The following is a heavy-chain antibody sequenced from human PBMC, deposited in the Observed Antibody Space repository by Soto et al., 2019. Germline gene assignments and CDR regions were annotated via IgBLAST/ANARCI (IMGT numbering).Heavy chain of an antibody. J-gene: IGHJ3*02. V-gene: IGHV1-46*01. D-gene: IGHD3-22*01. CDR3: ARLPWYYYDSSGPNDAFDS. CDR1: GYTFTSYY. Sequence: ASVKVSCKASGYTFTSYYMHWVRQAPGQGLEWMGIINPSGGSTSYAQKFQGRVTMTRDTSTSTVYMELSSLRSEDTAVYYCARLPWYYYDSSGPNDAFDSWGQGTRVTVSS. CDR2: INPSGGST.